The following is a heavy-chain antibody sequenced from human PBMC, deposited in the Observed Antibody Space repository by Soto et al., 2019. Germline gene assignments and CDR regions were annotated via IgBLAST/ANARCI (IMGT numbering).Heavy chain of an antibody. V-gene: IGHV1-2*02. Sequence: QVQLVQSGAEMKKPGASVKVSCESSGYTFTAYYIHWVRQAPGHGLEWMGWINPNGGRTKYAQQFQARVTLTRDTSINTAYMELTRLTSDDTAVYYCAKAVHTMIQGVRFRVDQWGQGTLVTVSS. CDR2: INPNGGRT. J-gene: IGHJ4*02. CDR1: GYTFTAYY. CDR3: AKAVHTMIQGVRFRVDQ. D-gene: IGHD3-10*01.